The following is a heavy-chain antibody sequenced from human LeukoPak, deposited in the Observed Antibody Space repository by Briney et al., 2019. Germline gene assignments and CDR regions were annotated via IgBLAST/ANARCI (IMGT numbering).Heavy chain of an antibody. CDR1: GFTFSSYW. J-gene: IGHJ5*02. CDR2: IKQDGSEK. CDR3: ARDQRLRWDWFDP. D-gene: IGHD5-12*01. Sequence: GGSLRPSCAASGFTFSSYWMSWVRQAPGKGLEWVANIKQDGSEKYYVDSAKGRFTISRDNAKNSLYLQMNSLRAEDTAVYYCARDQRLRWDWFDPWGQGTLVTVSS. V-gene: IGHV3-7*01.